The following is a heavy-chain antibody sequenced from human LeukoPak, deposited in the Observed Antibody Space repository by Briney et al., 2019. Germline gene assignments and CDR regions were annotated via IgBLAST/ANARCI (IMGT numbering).Heavy chain of an antibody. J-gene: IGHJ3*02. CDR2: IYYSGST. V-gene: IGHV4-31*03. Sequence: SETLSLTCTVSGGSISSGGYYWSWIRQHPGKGLEWIGYIYYSGSTYYSPSLKSRVTISVDTSKNQFSLKLSSVTAADTAVYYCARHDYGGNPGAFDIWGQGTMVTVSS. CDR1: GGSISSGGYY. D-gene: IGHD4-23*01. CDR3: ARHDYGGNPGAFDI.